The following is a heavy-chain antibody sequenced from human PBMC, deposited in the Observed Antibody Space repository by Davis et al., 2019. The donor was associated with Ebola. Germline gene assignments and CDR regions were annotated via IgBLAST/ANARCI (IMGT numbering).Heavy chain of an antibody. CDR1: GFIFNGYN. J-gene: IGHJ4*02. D-gene: IGHD3-3*01. CDR2: ISSSSSTI. V-gene: IGHV3-48*02. Sequence: PGGSLRLSCAASGFIFNGYNMNWVRQAPGKGLEWVSYISSSSSTIYYAASVKGRFTISRDNARNSVSLQMNSLRDEDTAVYYCARAVFHEVLDYWGQGTPVTVSP. CDR3: ARAVFHEVLDY.